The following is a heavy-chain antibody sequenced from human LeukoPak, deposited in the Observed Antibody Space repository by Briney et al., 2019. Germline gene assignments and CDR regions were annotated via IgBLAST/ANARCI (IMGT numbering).Heavy chain of an antibody. Sequence: SGGSLRLSCAASGFTFSSYAMSWVRQAPGKGLEWVSAISGSGGSTYYADSVKGRFTISRDNSKNTLYLQMDSLRAEDTALYFCVKSPLYSGYDPYFDSWGQGTQVTVSS. CDR3: VKSPLYSGYDPYFDS. V-gene: IGHV3-23*01. J-gene: IGHJ4*02. CDR2: ISGSGGST. CDR1: GFTFSSYA. D-gene: IGHD5-12*01.